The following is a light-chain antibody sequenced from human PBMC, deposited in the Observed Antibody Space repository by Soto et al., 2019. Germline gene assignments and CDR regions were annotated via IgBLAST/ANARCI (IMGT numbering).Light chain of an antibody. CDR1: SSDVGGYNY. V-gene: IGLV2-14*01. Sequence: QSALTQPASVSGSPGQSITISCTGTSSDVGGYNYVSWYQQHPGKAPKLTIYEVSNRPSGVSNRFSGSKSGNTASLTISGLKAEDEADYYCSSYTSSSTLVFGGGTQLTV. CDR3: SSYTSSSTLV. J-gene: IGLJ2*01. CDR2: EVS.